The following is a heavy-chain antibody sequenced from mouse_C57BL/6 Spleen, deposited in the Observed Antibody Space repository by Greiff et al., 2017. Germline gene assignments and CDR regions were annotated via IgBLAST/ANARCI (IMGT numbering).Heavy chain of an antibody. CDR2: IDPSDSYT. V-gene: IGHV1-69*01. CDR3: ARSGFDY. D-gene: IGHD3-1*01. CDR1: GYTFTSYW. J-gene: IGHJ2*01. Sequence: QVQLQQPGAELVMPGASVKLSCKASGYTFTSYWMHWVKQRPGQGLEWIGEIDPSDSYTNYNQKFKGKSTLTIDKSSSTAYMQLSSLASEDSAVYYCARSGFDYWGQGTTLTVSS.